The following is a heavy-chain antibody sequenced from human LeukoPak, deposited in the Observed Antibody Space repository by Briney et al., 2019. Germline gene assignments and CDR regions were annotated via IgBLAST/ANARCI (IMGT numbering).Heavy chain of an antibody. V-gene: IGHV3-15*01. Sequence: GGSLRLSCAASGFTFSNAWMSWVRQAPGKGLEWVGRIKSKTDGGTTDYAAPVKGRFTISRDDSKNTLYLQMNSLKTEDTAVYYCTTVKYYYYYYMDVCGKGTTVTVSS. J-gene: IGHJ6*03. CDR3: TTVKYYYYYYMDV. CDR1: GFTFSNAW. CDR2: IKSKTDGGTT.